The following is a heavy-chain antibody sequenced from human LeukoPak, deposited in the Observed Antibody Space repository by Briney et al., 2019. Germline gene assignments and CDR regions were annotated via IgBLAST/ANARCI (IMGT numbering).Heavy chain of an antibody. J-gene: IGHJ5*02. V-gene: IGHV3-66*02. CDR1: GFTVSSNY. Sequence: GGSLRLSCAASGFTVSSNYMSWVRQAPGKGLEWVSVIYSGGSTYYADSVKGRFTISRDNSKNTLYLQMNSLRAEDTAVYNCARDRYCSGGSCSDWFDPWGQGTLVTVSS. CDR3: ARDRYCSGGSCSDWFDP. D-gene: IGHD2-15*01. CDR2: IYSGGST.